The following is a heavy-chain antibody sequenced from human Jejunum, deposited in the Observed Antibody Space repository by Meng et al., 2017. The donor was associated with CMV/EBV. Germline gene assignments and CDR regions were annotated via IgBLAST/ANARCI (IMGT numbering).Heavy chain of an antibody. V-gene: IGHV1-18*01. J-gene: IGHJ6*02. CDR3: ARDGRFLDWLLVDPQFFGLDV. D-gene: IGHD3/OR15-3a*01. CDR2: ISAKNGKI. CDR1: G. Sequence: GISRVRQAPGQGLEWMGWISAKNGKINYAQKFQGRVTMTTDSPTSTTYMELRGLRSDDTAAYYCARDGRFLDWLLVDPQFFGLDVWGQGTTVTVSS.